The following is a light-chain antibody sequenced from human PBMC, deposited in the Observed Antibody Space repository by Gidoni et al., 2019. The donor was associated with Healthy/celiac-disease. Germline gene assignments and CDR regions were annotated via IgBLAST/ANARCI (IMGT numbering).Light chain of an antibody. J-gene: IGKJ2*01. V-gene: IGKV3-11*01. CDR3: QQRSNWPRT. Sequence: DIVFTQSPATLSLSPGERATLSCRASQSVISYLSWYQQKPGQAPRLLIYDASNRATGIPARFSGSGSGTDFTLTISRLEPEDFAVYYCQQRSNWPRTFGQGTKLEIK. CDR1: QSVISY. CDR2: DAS.